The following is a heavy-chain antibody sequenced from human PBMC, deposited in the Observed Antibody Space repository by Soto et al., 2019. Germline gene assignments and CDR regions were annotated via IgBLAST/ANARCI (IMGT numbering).Heavy chain of an antibody. V-gene: IGHV5-51*01. CDR2: IYPADSNT. Sequence: EVQLVQSGAEVKKPGESLKISCKGSGYNFASHSIAWVRQLPGKGLECIGVIYPADSNTIYSPSFQGQVTISADKSISTAYLQWSSLQASDTAVYYCARRDGERFFDYWGQGTLVTLSS. CDR3: ARRDGERFFDY. J-gene: IGHJ4*02. D-gene: IGHD3-3*01. CDR1: GYNFASHS.